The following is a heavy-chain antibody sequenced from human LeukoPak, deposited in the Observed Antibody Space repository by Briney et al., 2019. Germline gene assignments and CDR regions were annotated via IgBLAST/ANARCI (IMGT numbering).Heavy chain of an antibody. Sequence: GGSLRLSCAASGFTFSSYAMHWVRQAPGKGLEWVSSISSSSSYIYYADSVKGRFTISRDNAKNSLYLQMNSLRAEDTAVYYCARGRQAGGSEYWGQGTLVTVSS. CDR2: ISSSSSYI. CDR1: GFTFSSYA. D-gene: IGHD1-26*01. J-gene: IGHJ4*02. CDR3: ARGRQAGGSEY. V-gene: IGHV3-21*01.